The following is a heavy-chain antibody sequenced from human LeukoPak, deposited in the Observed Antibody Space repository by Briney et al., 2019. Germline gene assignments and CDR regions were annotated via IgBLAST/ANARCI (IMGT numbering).Heavy chain of an antibody. Sequence: ETLSLTCAVYGGSFSGYYWSWIRQPPGKGLEWIGEINHSGSTNYNPSLKSRVTISVDTSKNQFSLKLSSVTAADTAVYYCARGNIAARRGPLYWGQGTLVAVSS. CDR3: ARGNIAARRGPLY. J-gene: IGHJ4*02. V-gene: IGHV4-34*01. CDR2: INHSGST. CDR1: GGSFSGYY. D-gene: IGHD6-6*01.